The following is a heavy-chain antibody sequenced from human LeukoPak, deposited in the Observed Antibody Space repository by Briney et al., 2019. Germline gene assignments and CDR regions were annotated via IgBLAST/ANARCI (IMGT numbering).Heavy chain of an antibody. CDR3: ARAGDGYNDAFDI. Sequence: GGSLRLSCAASGFTFSSYGMHWVRQAPGKGLEWVAFIRFDGSNKYYADSVRGRFTISRDNSKNALYLQMNSLRAEDTAVYYCARAGDGYNDAFDIWGQGTMVTVSS. V-gene: IGHV3-30*02. CDR1: GFTFSSYG. CDR2: IRFDGSNK. J-gene: IGHJ3*02. D-gene: IGHD5-24*01.